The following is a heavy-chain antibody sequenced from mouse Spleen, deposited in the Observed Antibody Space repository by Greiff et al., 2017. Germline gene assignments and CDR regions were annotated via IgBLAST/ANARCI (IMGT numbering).Heavy chain of an antibody. CDR1: GYSFTGYF. Sequence: EVQLVESGPELVKPGDSVKISCKASGYSFTGYFMNWVMQSHGKSLEWIGRINPYNGDTFYNQKFKGKATLTVDTSSSTAYMQLSSLTSEDSAVYYCARGGGNPYYFDYWGQGTTLTVSS. CDR2: INPYNGDT. CDR3: ARGGGNPYYFDY. V-gene: IGHV1-20*01. J-gene: IGHJ2*01. D-gene: IGHD1-1*02.